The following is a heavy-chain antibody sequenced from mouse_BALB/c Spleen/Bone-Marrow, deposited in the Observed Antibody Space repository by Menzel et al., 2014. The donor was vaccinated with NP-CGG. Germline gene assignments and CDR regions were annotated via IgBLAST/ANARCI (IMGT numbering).Heavy chain of an antibody. CDR3: GRGRGWYLDY. V-gene: IGHV1-80*01. D-gene: IGHD2-3*01. CDR1: GYAFSGYW. Sequence: QVQLQQSGAELVRPGSSVKISCKASGYAFSGYWMNWVKQRPGQGLEWIGQIYPGDGDTNYNGRFKGKATLTADKSSSTAYMQLSSLTAEDSAVYFGGRGRGWYLDYWGQGTTLTVTS. CDR2: IYPGDGDT. J-gene: IGHJ2*01.